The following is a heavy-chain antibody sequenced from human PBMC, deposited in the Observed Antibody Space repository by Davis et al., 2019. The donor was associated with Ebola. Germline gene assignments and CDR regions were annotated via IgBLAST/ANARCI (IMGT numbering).Heavy chain of an antibody. CDR3: AKDAEDGSGNWFFDF. CDR2: ISSGGHDT. D-gene: IGHD5-24*01. V-gene: IGHV3-48*02. CDR1: GFTFSRHS. J-gene: IGHJ2*01. Sequence: SLKTPCGAPGFTFSRHSMNWVRQAPGKGLEWIAFISSGGHDTYYADSVRGRFTSSRDNAKNLLYLQLNSLRDEDTALYYCAKDAEDGSGNWFFDFRGRGALVTVSS.